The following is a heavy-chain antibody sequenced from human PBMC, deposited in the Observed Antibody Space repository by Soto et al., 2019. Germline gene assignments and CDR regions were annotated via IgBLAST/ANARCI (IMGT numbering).Heavy chain of an antibody. CDR1: GGSIISGHYY. J-gene: IGHJ4*02. D-gene: IGHD6-13*01. CDR2: IYYSGST. CDR3: ASFAIWQQNFDY. V-gene: IGHV4-30-4*01. Sequence: LSLTCTVSGGSIISGHYYWIWIRQPPGKGLEWIGYIYYSGSTYYNPSLKSRVTISVDTSKNQFSLKLSSVTAADTAVYYCASFAIWQQNFDYWGQGTLVTVSS.